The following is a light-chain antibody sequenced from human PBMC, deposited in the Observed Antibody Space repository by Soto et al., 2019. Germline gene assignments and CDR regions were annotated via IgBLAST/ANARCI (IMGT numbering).Light chain of an antibody. Sequence: QSALTQPASVSGSPGQSITISCTGTSSDVGGYDYVSWYQHHPGKAPKLVIYDVTNRPSGVSTRFSGSKSGNTASLTISGLQTEDEADDYCSSYATSTVVFGGGTKLTV. V-gene: IGLV2-14*03. J-gene: IGLJ2*01. CDR2: DVT. CDR3: SSYATSTVV. CDR1: SSDVGGYDY.